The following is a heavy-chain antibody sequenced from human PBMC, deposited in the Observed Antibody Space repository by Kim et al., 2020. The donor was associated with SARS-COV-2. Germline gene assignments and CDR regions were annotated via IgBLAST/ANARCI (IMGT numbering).Heavy chain of an antibody. CDR2: IYYSGST. CDR3: ARDARGFSWYGMDV. D-gene: IGHD6-13*01. CDR1: GGSISSYY. V-gene: IGHV4-59*01. J-gene: IGHJ6*02. Sequence: SETLSLTCTVPGGSISSYYWSWIRQPPGKGLEWIGYIYYSGSTNYNPSLKSRVTISVDTSKNQSSLKLSSVTAADTAVYYCARDARGFSWYGMDVWGQGTTVTVSS.